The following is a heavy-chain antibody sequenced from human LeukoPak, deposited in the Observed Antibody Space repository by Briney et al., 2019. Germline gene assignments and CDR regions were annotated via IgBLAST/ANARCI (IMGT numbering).Heavy chain of an antibody. Sequence: GGSLRLSCAASGFTFSSYSMNWVRQAPGKGLEWVSAISGSRGSTFSADSVKGRFTISRDNSKNTLYLEMNSLRAEDTAVYYCAKQGCPNGVCYPYYYYMDVWGKGTTVTVSS. CDR1: GFTFSSYS. V-gene: IGHV3-23*01. D-gene: IGHD2-8*01. CDR2: ISGSRGST. CDR3: AKQGCPNGVCYPYYYYMDV. J-gene: IGHJ6*03.